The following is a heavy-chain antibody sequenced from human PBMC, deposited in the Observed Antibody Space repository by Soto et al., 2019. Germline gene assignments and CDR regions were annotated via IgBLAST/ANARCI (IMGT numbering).Heavy chain of an antibody. CDR2: ISYDGSNK. CDR3: ARDLPSGGYGGFDY. V-gene: IGHV3-30-3*01. Sequence: QVQLVESGGGVVQPGRSLRLSCAASGFTFSSYAMHWVRQAPGKGLEWVAVISYDGSNKYYADSVKGRFTISRDNSKNTLYLQMNSLRAEDTAVYYCARDLPSGGYGGFDYWGQGTLVTVSS. CDR1: GFTFSSYA. J-gene: IGHJ4*02. D-gene: IGHD5-12*01.